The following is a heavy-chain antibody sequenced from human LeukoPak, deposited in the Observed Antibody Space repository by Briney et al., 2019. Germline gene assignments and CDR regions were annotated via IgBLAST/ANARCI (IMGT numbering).Heavy chain of an antibody. CDR1: GFSFSNAW. Sequence: GGSLRLSCAASGFSFSNAWMNWVRQAPGKGLEWVALSKSKREGGTTDYGAPVKGRFTISRDDSINTVYLQMNSLRSEDTAVYFCATYIPTPRNYFNFWGQGALVTVSS. J-gene: IGHJ4*02. CDR2: SKSKREGGTT. V-gene: IGHV3-15*01. D-gene: IGHD2-2*02. CDR3: ATYIPTPRNYFNF.